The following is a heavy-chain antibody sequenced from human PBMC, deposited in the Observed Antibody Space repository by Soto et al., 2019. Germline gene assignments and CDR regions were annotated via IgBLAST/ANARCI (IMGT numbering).Heavy chain of an antibody. Sequence: KSSETLSLTCAVYGGSFSGYYWSWIRQPPGKGLEWIGEINHSGSTNYNPSLKSRVTISVDTSKNQFSLKLSSVTAADTAVYYCATGAGYCSSTSCYLQWFDPWGQGTLVTVSS. CDR2: INHSGST. V-gene: IGHV4-34*01. CDR1: GGSFSGYY. CDR3: ATGAGYCSSTSCYLQWFDP. D-gene: IGHD2-2*01. J-gene: IGHJ5*02.